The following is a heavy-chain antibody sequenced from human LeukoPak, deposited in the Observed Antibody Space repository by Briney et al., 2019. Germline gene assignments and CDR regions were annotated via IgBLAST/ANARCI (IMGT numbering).Heavy chain of an antibody. CDR2: ISGSGGST. D-gene: IGHD3-10*01. Sequence: PGGSLRLSCAASGFTVSSNYMSWVRQAPGKGLEWVSAISGSGGSTYYADSVKGRFTISRDNSKNTLYLQMNSLRAEDTAVYYCAKALGAFFDYWGQGTLVTVSS. CDR1: GFTVSSNY. CDR3: AKALGAFFDY. J-gene: IGHJ4*02. V-gene: IGHV3-23*01.